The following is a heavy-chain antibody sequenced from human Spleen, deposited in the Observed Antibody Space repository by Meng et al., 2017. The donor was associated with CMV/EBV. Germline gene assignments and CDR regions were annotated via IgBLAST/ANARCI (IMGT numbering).Heavy chain of an antibody. CDR3: ATANQKVTTNYYYYGMDV. CDR2: INPNSGGT. V-gene: IGHV1-2*02. Sequence: ASVKVSCKASGYTFTGYYMHWVRQAPGQGLEWMGWINPNSGGTNYAQKFQGRVTMTRDTSISTAYMELSRLRSDDTAVYYCATANQKVTTNYYYYGMDVWGQGTTVTVSS. D-gene: IGHD4-17*01. J-gene: IGHJ6*02. CDR1: GYTFTGYY.